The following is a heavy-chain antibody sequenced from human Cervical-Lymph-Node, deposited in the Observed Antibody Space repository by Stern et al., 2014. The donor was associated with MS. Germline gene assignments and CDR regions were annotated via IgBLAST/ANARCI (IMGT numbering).Heavy chain of an antibody. J-gene: IGHJ6*02. CDR2: IYSDGSA. CDR1: GFTVSSQY. CDR3: VRQRGDPTRPAYYYGMDV. Sequence: EVQLVESGGGSVQPGGSLRLSCVASGFTVSSQYMSWVRQAPGKGLEWGSVIYSDGSAYYADSVKGRFTLSRDNSKNTLHLRMNGLRGADTAVYYCVRQRGDPTRPAYYYGMDVWGQGTTVTVSS. D-gene: IGHD2-21*02. V-gene: IGHV3-66*04.